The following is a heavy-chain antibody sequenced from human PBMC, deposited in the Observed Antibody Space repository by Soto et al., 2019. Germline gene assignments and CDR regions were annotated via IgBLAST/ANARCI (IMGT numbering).Heavy chain of an antibody. CDR1: GFTFSSYS. Sequence: KSGGSLRLSCAASGFTFSSYSMNWVRQAPGKGLEWVSSISSSSSYIYYADSVKGRFTISRDNAKNSLYLQMNSLRAEDTAVYYCARDLSSYYDFWSGSPKPIDYWGQGTLVTVSS. V-gene: IGHV3-21*01. CDR2: ISSSSSYI. CDR3: ARDLSSYYDFWSGSPKPIDY. J-gene: IGHJ4*02. D-gene: IGHD3-3*01.